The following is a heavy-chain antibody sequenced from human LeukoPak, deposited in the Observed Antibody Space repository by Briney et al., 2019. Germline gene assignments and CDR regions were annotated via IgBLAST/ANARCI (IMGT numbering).Heavy chain of an antibody. Sequence: PSETLSLTCAVSGGSISSGGYSWSWIRQPPGKGLELIGYIYHSGSTYYNPSLKSRVTISVDRSKNQFSLKLSSVTAADTAVYYCARGDDILTGYYISKAFDIWGQGTMVTVSS. CDR2: IYHSGST. CDR1: GGSISSGGYS. J-gene: IGHJ3*02. CDR3: ARGDDILTGYYISKAFDI. V-gene: IGHV4-30-2*01. D-gene: IGHD3-9*01.